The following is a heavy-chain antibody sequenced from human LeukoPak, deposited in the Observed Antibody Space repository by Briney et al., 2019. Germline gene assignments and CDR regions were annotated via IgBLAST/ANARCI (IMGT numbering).Heavy chain of an antibody. CDR3: ARLTRRSGNYFEN. Sequence: SETLSLTCTVSGGSISSYYWSWIRQPPGKGLESIGYIYYSASTNYNPSLKSRVTISVDTSKRLFSLKLSSVTAADTAVYYCARLTRRSGNYFENWGQGTLVTVSS. D-gene: IGHD1-1*01. CDR1: GGSISSYY. V-gene: IGHV4-59*01. CDR2: IYYSAST. J-gene: IGHJ4*02.